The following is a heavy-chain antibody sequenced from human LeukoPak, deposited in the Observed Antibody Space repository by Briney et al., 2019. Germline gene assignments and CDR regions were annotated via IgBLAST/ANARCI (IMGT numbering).Heavy chain of an antibody. CDR3: ARALSTGPTYYFDY. D-gene: IGHD1-1*01. V-gene: IGHV4-30-2*01. Sequence: PSQTLSLTCAVSGGSISSGGYSWSWIRQPPGKGLEWIGYIYHSGSTYYNPSLKSRVTISVDRSKNQFSLKLSSVTAADTAVYYCARALSTGPTYYFDYWGQGTLVTVSS. CDR1: GGSISSGGYS. J-gene: IGHJ4*02. CDR2: IYHSGST.